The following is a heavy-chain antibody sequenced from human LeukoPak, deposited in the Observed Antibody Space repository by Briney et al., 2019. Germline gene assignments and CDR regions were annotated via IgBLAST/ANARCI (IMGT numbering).Heavy chain of an antibody. J-gene: IGHJ4*02. Sequence: EXVSGISGSGASTYYADSVEGPFTISRDNSKNTLYLQMNSLRAEDTAVYYCAKDGREWPRSLDYWGQGTLVTVSS. D-gene: IGHD5-12*01. CDR2: ISGSGAST. CDR3: AKDGREWPRSLDY. V-gene: IGHV3-23*01.